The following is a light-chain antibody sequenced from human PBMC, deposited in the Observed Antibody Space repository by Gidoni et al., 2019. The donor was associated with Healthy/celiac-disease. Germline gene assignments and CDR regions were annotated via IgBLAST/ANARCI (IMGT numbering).Light chain of an antibody. CDR1: QSVSSSY. CDR2: GAS. J-gene: IGKJ2*01. CDR3: QQYGSSPPYT. Sequence: EIVLSQSTGTLSLSPGERATLSCRASQSVSSSYLAWYQQTPGQAPRLLIYGASSRATGIPDRFSGSGSGTDFTLTISRLEPEDFAVYYCQQYGSSPPYTCGQGTKLEIK. V-gene: IGKV3-20*01.